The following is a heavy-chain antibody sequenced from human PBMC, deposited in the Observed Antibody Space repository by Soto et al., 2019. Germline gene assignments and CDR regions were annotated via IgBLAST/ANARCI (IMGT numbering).Heavy chain of an antibody. J-gene: IGHJ6*02. Sequence: GSLRLSCTASGFTFSSYAITWVRQAPGKGLEWVSAISSSGGATYYADSVKGRFTLSRDNSKNTLYLQMNSLRAEDTALYYCAKAVVGTYFYYYAMDVWGQGTTVTVSS. V-gene: IGHV3-23*01. D-gene: IGHD5-12*01. CDR3: AKAVVGTYFYYYAMDV. CDR2: ISSSGGAT. CDR1: GFTFSSYA.